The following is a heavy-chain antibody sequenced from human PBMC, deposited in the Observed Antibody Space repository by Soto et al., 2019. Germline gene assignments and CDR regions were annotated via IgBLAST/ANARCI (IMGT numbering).Heavy chain of an antibody. CDR1: GDSINSYY. Sequence: QVQLQESGPGLVKPSETLSFTCTVSGDSINSYYWSWIRQPPGKGLEWIAYFYKSGTTNYNPSLNSRVTISGDTSKNQFSLKLSSVTAADTAVYYCARTYDNSGPNSGGYAFDIWGQGTMLTVSS. V-gene: IGHV4-59*01. CDR3: ARTYDNSGPNSGGYAFDI. D-gene: IGHD3-22*01. CDR2: FYKSGTT. J-gene: IGHJ3*02.